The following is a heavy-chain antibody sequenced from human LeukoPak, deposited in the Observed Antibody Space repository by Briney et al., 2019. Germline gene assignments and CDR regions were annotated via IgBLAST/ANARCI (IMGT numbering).Heavy chain of an antibody. V-gene: IGHV3-21*01. J-gene: IGHJ4*02. CDR2: ISSSSSYM. D-gene: IGHD3-16*02. CDR3: VRDRALDY. CDR1: GFSFSSYA. Sequence: GSLRLSCAASGFSFSSYAMTWVRQAPGKGLEWVSSISSSSSYMYSADSVEGRFTISRDNAKNSLYLHMNSLRVEDTAVYYCVRDRALDYWGQGTLVTVSS.